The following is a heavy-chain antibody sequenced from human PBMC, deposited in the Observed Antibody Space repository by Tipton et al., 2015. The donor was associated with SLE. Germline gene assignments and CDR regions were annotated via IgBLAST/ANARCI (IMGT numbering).Heavy chain of an antibody. Sequence: SLRLSCAASGFTFSSYEMNWVRQAPGKGLEWVSYISSSGSTIYYADSVKGRFTISRDNAKNSLYLQMNSLRAEDTAVYYCARWGRYCSGGSCYYFDYWGQGTLVTVSS. V-gene: IGHV3-48*03. CDR2: ISSSGSTI. D-gene: IGHD2-15*01. CDR1: GFTFSSYE. CDR3: ARWGRYCSGGSCYYFDY. J-gene: IGHJ4*02.